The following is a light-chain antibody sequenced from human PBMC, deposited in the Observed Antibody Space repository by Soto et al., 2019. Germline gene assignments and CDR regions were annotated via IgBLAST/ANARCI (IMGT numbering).Light chain of an antibody. CDR1: QSVSSN. CDR3: QLYGASPKT. CDR2: DAS. J-gene: IGKJ1*01. Sequence: IIVTQSPATLSVSPGERATLSCRASQSVSSNLAWYQQKPGQAPRLLIFDASTRATGIPDRFTGSGSGTDFTLTISRLEPEDFAVYYCQLYGASPKTFGQGTMV. V-gene: IGKV3-20*01.